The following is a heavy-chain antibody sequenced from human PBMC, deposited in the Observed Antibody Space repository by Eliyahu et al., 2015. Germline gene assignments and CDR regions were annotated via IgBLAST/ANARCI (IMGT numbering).Heavy chain of an antibody. D-gene: IGHD2-2*02. J-gene: IGHJ4*02. CDR2: INHSGST. CDR1: GGSFSGXY. Sequence: QVQLQQWGAGLLKPPETLSLTCAVYGGSFSGXYWSWIRQPPGKGLEWIGEINHSGSTNYNPSLKSRVTISVDTSKNQFSLKLSSVTAADTAVYYCASGLGYCSSTSCYTYALEYWGQGTLVTVSS. V-gene: IGHV4-34*01. CDR3: ASGLGYCSSTSCYTYALEY.